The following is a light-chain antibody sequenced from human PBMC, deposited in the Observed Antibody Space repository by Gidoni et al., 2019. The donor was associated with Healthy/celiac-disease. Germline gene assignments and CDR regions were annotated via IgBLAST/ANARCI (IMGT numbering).Light chain of an antibody. Sequence: DIEMTQPPCSLSAAVGDRVTITCRASQAISNYLAWYQQKPGKVHKLLLYAASSLQSWVPSRFRGSGSATAFTLPLSSLQPDDAATYYCQKYNSALLTFGGGTQVEIK. V-gene: IGKV1-27*01. CDR2: AAS. CDR1: QAISNY. J-gene: IGKJ4*01. CDR3: QKYNSALLT.